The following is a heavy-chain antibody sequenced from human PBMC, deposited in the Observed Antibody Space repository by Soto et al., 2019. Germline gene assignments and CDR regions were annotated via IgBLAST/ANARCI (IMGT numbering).Heavy chain of an antibody. D-gene: IGHD6-13*01. Sequence: EVQLVESGGGLVQPGGSLRLSCSASGFTFDDYSMYWVRQAPGKGLEWVSGISWNSGAIGYADSVKGRFTISRDNAKKSLFLQMNSLRSEDTAWYYCASDGPLSSSWSGYFDHWGQGTQVTVSS. V-gene: IGHV3-9*01. J-gene: IGHJ4*02. CDR3: ASDGPLSSSWSGYFDH. CDR2: ISWNSGAI. CDR1: GFTFDDYS.